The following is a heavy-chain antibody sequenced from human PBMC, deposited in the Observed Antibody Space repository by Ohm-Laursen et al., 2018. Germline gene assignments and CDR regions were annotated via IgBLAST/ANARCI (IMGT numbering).Heavy chain of an antibody. CDR2: ISWNSGSI. CDR3: AKGPYYYDSSGYLDY. V-gene: IGHV3-9*01. D-gene: IGHD3-22*01. J-gene: IGHJ4*02. Sequence: SLRLSCAASGFTFDDYAMHWVRQGPGKGLEWVSGISWNSGSIGYADSVKGRFTTSRDNAKNSLYLQMNSLRADDTALYYCAKGPYYYDSSGYLDYWGQGTLVTVSS. CDR1: GFTFDDYA.